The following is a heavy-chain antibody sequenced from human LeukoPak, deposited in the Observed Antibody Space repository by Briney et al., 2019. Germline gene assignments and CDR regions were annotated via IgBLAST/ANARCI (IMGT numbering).Heavy chain of an antibody. V-gene: IGHV3-21*01. J-gene: IGHJ4*02. CDR2: ISSSSSYI. Sequence: PGGSLRLSCAASGFTFSSYSMNWDGQAQGKGLEWVSSISSSSSYIYYADSVKGRFTISRDNAKNSLYLQMNSLRAEDTAVYYCARFARYDQPYDWGQGTLVTVSS. D-gene: IGHD3-3*01. CDR3: ARFARYDQPYD. CDR1: GFTFSSYS.